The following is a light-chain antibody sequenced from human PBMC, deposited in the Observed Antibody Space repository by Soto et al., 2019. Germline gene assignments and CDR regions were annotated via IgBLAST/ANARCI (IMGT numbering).Light chain of an antibody. Sequence: QSALTQPPSVSGSPGQSVTISCTGATSDVGSYYRVSWFQLPPGTAPKLMIFEVSNRPSGVPDRFSGSKSGNTASLTISGLQAEDEADYYCSSYTTISVLFGGGTQLTVL. CDR3: SSYTTISVL. CDR1: TSDVGSYYR. CDR2: EVS. J-gene: IGLJ2*01. V-gene: IGLV2-18*02.